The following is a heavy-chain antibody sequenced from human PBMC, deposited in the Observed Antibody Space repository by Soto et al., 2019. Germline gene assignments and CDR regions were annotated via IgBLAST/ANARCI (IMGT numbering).Heavy chain of an antibody. D-gene: IGHD3-22*01. CDR3: AKDPTSYDSSAQFDS. V-gene: IGHV3-23*01. J-gene: IGHJ4*02. CDR2: ISGGGGST. Sequence: EVQLLESGGRLVQPGGSLRLSCAASGFSFSIYAMNWVRQALGKGLEWVSGISGGGGSTYYADSVKGRFTISRDNSKNTLYLQMNSLRVEDTAVYYCAKDPTSYDSSAQFDSWGQGTLVTVSS. CDR1: GFSFSIYA.